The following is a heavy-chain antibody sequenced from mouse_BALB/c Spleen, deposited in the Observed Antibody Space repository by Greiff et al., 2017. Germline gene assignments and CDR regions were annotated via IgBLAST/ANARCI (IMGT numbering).Heavy chain of an antibody. CDR1: GFTFSSYR. D-gene: IGHD2-14*01. V-gene: IGHV5-6-3*01. CDR3: ARDRYDDWFAY. J-gene: IGHJ3*01. Sequence: EVQGVESGGGLVQPGGSLKLSCAASGFTFSSYRMSWVRQTPDKRLELVATINSNGGSTYYPDSVKGRFTISRDNAKNTLYLQMSSLKSEDTAMYYCARDRYDDWFAYWGQGTLVTVSA. CDR2: INSNGGST.